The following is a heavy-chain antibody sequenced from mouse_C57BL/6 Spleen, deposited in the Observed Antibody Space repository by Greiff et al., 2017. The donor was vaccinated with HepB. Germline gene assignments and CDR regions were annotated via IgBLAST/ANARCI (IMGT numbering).Heavy chain of an antibody. CDR3: TRDQGGLYAMDY. Sequence: EVQGVESGEGLVKPGGSLKLSCAASGFTFSSYAMSWVRQTPEKRLEWVAYISSGGDYIYYADTVKGRFTISRDNARNTLYLQMSSLKSEDTAMYYCTRDQGGLYAMDYWGQGTSVTVSS. CDR2: ISSGGDYI. V-gene: IGHV5-9-1*02. CDR1: GFTFSSYA. J-gene: IGHJ4*01.